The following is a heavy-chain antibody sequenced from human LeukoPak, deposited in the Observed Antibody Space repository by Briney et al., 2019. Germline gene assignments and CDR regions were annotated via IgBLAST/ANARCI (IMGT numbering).Heavy chain of an antibody. CDR3: AKAGIAVPATPEY. V-gene: IGHV3-23*01. Sequence: VGSLRLSCAASGFTFRSYAMNWGRQAPGKGLEWVSLISSSCGTTYSSDSVKGRFIISRGNSKNTLYLQMNSLRAEDTAVYYCAKAGIAVPATPEYCGQGTQVTVSS. CDR1: GFTFRSYA. J-gene: IGHJ4*02. D-gene: IGHD6-19*01. CDR2: ISSSCGTT.